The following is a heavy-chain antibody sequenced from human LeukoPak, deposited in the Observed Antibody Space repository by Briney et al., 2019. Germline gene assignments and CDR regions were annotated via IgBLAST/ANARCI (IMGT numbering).Heavy chain of an antibody. CDR1: GFTFSNLA. J-gene: IGHJ4*02. D-gene: IGHD6-19*01. V-gene: IGHV3-23*01. CDR2: ITGGSGAK. Sequence: GGSLRRSCTASGFTFSNLAMSRVRQAPGKGLEWVSTITGGSGAKYYADSVKGRFTISRDNSKDTLYLQMHSLRAEDTAVYFCAKGTPLTTYTSGWSSNSFDYWGQGTLVAVSS. CDR3: AKGTPLTTYTSGWSSNSFDY.